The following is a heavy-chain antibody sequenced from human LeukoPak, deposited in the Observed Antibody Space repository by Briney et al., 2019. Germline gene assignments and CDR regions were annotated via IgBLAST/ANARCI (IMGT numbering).Heavy chain of an antibody. CDR1: GGSISSSSYY. CDR2: IYYSGST. D-gene: IGHD6-13*01. CDR3: ARRWQQLPFDY. Sequence: PSETLSLTCTVSGGSISSSSYYWGWIRQPPGKGLEWIGSIYYSGSTYYNPSLKSRVTISVDTSKNQFSLKPSSVTAADTAVYYCARRWQQLPFDYWGQGTLVTVSS. J-gene: IGHJ4*02. V-gene: IGHV4-39*01.